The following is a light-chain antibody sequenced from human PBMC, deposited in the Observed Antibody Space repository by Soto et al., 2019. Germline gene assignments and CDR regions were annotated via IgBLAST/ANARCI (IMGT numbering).Light chain of an antibody. V-gene: IGLV2-23*01. CDR3: CSYAGSSSWV. CDR1: CSDVGSYNL. J-gene: IGLJ2*01. CDR2: EDS. Sequence: QSALTQPASVSGSPGQSITISCTGTCSDVGSYNLVSWYQHHRGKAPKVIIYEDSKRPSGASNRFSGSKSGNTASLTISGLQAEDEADYYCCSYAGSSSWVFGGGTKVTVL.